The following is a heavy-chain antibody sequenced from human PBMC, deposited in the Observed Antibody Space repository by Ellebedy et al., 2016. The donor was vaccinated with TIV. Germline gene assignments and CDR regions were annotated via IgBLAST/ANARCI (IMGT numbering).Heavy chain of an antibody. V-gene: IGHV5-51*01. D-gene: IGHD3-22*01. J-gene: IGHJ4*02. CDR1: GYRFTTYW. CDR2: IYPGDSDT. CDR3: ARQVRMDYNYDRSGYDFFDY. Sequence: GGSLRLSXEGSGYRFTTYWIGWVRQMPGKDLEWMGIIYPGDSDTRYSPSFQGQVTISVDKSISTAYLQWSSLKASDTAMYYCARQVRMDYNYDRSGYDFFDYWGQGTLVTVSS.